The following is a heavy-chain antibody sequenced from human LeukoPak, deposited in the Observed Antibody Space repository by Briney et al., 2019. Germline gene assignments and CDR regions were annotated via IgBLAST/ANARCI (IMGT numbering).Heavy chain of an antibody. V-gene: IGHV1-69*13. CDR2: IIPIFGTA. Sequence: SVKVSCKASGGTFSSYAISWVRQAPGQGLEWMGGIIPIFGTANYAQKFQGRVTITADESTSTAYMELSSLRSEDTAVYYCARDFMAYCSGGSCYFEWGQGTLVTVSS. D-gene: IGHD2-15*01. J-gene: IGHJ4*02. CDR1: GGTFSSYA. CDR3: ARDFMAYCSGGSCYFE.